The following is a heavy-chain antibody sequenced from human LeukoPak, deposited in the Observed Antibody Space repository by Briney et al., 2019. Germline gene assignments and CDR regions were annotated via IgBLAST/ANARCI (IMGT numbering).Heavy chain of an antibody. CDR2: IYYTGSA. V-gene: IGHV4-39*07. CDR3: ARENYCTNGVCWAFDP. Sequence: SETLSLTCTVSGGSISDSDYYWSWIRQPPGKGLEWLGNIYYTGSASYNPSLKSRVTFSVDTFKNQFSLHLSSVTAADTAVYYCARENYCTNGVCWAFDPRGRGTLVTVSS. D-gene: IGHD2-8*01. J-gene: IGHJ5*02. CDR1: GGSISDSDYY.